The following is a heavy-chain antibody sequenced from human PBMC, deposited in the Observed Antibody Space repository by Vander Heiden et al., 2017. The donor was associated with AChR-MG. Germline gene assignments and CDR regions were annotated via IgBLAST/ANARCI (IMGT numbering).Heavy chain of an antibody. Sequence: QVQLQESGPGLVKPSETLSLTCTVSGGSISSYYWSWIRQPPGKGLEWIGYIYYSGSTNYNPALKSRVTISVDTSKNQFSLKLRSVTAADTAVYYCARGDYGSGIGDVWGQGTTVTVSS. CDR3: ARGDYGSGIGDV. D-gene: IGHD3-10*01. V-gene: IGHV4-59*01. J-gene: IGHJ6*02. CDR2: IYYSGST. CDR1: GGSISSYY.